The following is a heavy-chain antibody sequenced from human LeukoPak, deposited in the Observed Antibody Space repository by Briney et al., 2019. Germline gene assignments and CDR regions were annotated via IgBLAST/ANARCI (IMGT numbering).Heavy chain of an antibody. CDR1: GITLSNYG. D-gene: IGHD3-10*01. J-gene: IGHJ4*02. CDR2: ISGSGGAT. Sequence: PGGSLRLSCAVSGITLSNYGMSWIRQAPGKGLEWVAGISGSGGATYYADSVKGRFTISRDNPKNTLYLQMNSLRAEDTAGYFCAKRGVVIRVILVGFHKEAYYFDSWGQGALATVSS. CDR3: AKRGVVIRVILVGFHKEAYYFDS. V-gene: IGHV3-23*01.